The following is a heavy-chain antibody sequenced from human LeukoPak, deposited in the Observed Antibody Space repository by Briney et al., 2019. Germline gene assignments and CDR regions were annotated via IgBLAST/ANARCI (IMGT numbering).Heavy chain of an antibody. J-gene: IGHJ4*01. V-gene: IGHV3-74*01. CDR2: INGDGGRT. D-gene: IGHD3-3*01. CDR3: ARGGEGFFDY. CDR1: GFTFSTSW. Sequence: PGGSLRLSCAASGFTFSTSWMHWVRQAPGKGLVWVSQINGDGGRTRFADSVKGRLTISRDNAKNTVYLQMNSLRTDDTAMYYCARGGEGFFDYWGHGTLVTVSS.